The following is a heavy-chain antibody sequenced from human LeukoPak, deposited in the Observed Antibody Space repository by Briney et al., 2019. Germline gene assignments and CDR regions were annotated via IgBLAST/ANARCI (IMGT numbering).Heavy chain of an antibody. V-gene: IGHV3-23*01. D-gene: IGHD3-10*01. CDR2: ISGSGGST. Sequence: PGGSLRLSCAASGFTFSSYGMSWVRQAPGKGLDWVSAISGSGGSTYYADSVKGRFTISRDNSKNTLYLQMNSLRAEDTAVYYCASKLVTQLLWFGESPHAVDVWGKGTTVTISS. CDR1: GFTFSSYG. J-gene: IGHJ6*04. CDR3: ASKLVTQLLWFGESPHAVDV.